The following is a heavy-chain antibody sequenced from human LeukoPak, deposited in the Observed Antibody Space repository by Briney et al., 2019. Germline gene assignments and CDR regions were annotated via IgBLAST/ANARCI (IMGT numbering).Heavy chain of an antibody. D-gene: IGHD6-19*01. Sequence: GGSLRLSCAASGFTFSSYGMSWVRQAPGKGLEWVSAISGSGGSTYYADSVKGRFTISRDNSKNTLYLQMNSLRAEDTAVYYCARLRPDYSSGWYRGLGNFDYWGQGTLVTVSS. CDR1: GFTFSSYG. CDR2: ISGSGGST. V-gene: IGHV3-23*01. J-gene: IGHJ4*02. CDR3: ARLRPDYSSGWYRGLGNFDY.